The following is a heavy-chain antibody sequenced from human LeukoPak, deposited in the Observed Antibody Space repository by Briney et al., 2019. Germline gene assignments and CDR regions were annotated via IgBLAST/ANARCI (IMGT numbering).Heavy chain of an antibody. V-gene: IGHV3-7*01. CDR1: GLSPSSFW. CDR2: IKQDGSEK. CDR3: ASALN. Sequence: PGRSLRPSCPAAGLSPSSFWMGWDRPAPGKEREWVANIKQDGSEKYYEDSVKGRFTISRDNAKNSLYLQMNSLRAEDTAVYYCASALNWGQGTLVTVSS. J-gene: IGHJ4*02. D-gene: IGHD3-3*02.